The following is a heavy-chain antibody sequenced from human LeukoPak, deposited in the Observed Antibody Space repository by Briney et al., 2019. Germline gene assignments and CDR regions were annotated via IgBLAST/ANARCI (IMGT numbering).Heavy chain of an antibody. D-gene: IGHD4-17*01. CDR3: AREGNYGDYGENAFDI. V-gene: IGHV3-30-3*01. CDR2: ISYDGSNK. CDR1: GFTFSSYA. J-gene: IGHJ3*02. Sequence: GGSLRLSCAASGFTFSSYAMHWVRQAPGKGLEWVAVISYDGSNKYYADSVKGRSTISRDNSKNTLYLQMNSLRAEDTAVYYCAREGNYGDYGENAFDIWGQGTMVTVSS.